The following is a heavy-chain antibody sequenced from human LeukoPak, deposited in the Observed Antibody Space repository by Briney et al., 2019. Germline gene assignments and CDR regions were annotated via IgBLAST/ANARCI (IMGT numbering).Heavy chain of an antibody. V-gene: IGHV4-59*10. CDR1: GGSFSGYY. J-gene: IGHJ4*02. D-gene: IGHD3-10*01. CDR2: IYTSGST. Sequence: SETLSLTCAVYGGSFSGYYWSWIRQPAGKGLEWIGRIYTSGSTNYNPSLKSRVTMSVDTSKNQFSLKLSSVTAADTAVYYCARGGYHYGSGSLINDYWGQGTLVTVSS. CDR3: ARGGYHYGSGSLINDY.